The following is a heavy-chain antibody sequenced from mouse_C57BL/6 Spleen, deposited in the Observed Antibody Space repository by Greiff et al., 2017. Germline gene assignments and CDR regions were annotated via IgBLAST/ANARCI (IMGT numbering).Heavy chain of an antibody. V-gene: IGHV1-39*01. J-gene: IGHJ4*01. CDR1: GYSFTDYN. CDR2: INPNYGTT. Sequence: VQLKESGPELVKPGASVKISCKASGYSFTDYNMNWVKQSNGKSLEWIGVINPNYGTTSYNQKFKGKATLTVDQSSSTAYMQLNSLTSEDSAVYYCARGSYYGDDDGLYYAMDDWGQGTSVTVSS. CDR3: ARGSYYGDDDGLYYAMDD. D-gene: IGHD2-9*01.